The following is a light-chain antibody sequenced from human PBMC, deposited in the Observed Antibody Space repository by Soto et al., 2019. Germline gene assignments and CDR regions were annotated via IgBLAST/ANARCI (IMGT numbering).Light chain of an antibody. Sequence: QLVLTQPASVSGSPGQSITISCTGTSSDVGGYDYVSWYQQHPGKAPKLMVYDVSTRPSGISNRFSGSKSGNTASLTISGLQAEDEAEYYCSSYTSTNSLVFGTGTKVTVL. CDR1: SSDVGGYDY. V-gene: IGLV2-14*03. J-gene: IGLJ1*01. CDR3: SSYTSTNSLV. CDR2: DVS.